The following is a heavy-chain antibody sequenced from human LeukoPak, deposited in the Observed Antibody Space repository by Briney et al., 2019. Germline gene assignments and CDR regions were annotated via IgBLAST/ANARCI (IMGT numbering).Heavy chain of an antibody. CDR2: ISTGSSVI. J-gene: IGHJ6*03. Sequence: GGSLRLSCAASGFTFDSYAMNWVRQAPGKGLGWLSHISTGSSVIYYADSVKGRFTISRDNAKNSLFLQMNNVRTEDTAVYYCARLGFTSGYGWDGGYYYYYMDVWGKGTTVTVSS. D-gene: IGHD1-1*01. V-gene: IGHV3-48*04. CDR3: ARLGFTSGYGWDGGYYYYYMDV. CDR1: GFTFDSYA.